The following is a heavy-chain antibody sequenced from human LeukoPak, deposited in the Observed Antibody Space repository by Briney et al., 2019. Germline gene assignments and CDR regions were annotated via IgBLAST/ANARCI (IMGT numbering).Heavy chain of an antibody. Sequence: SETLSLTCTVSGGSISSYYWSWIRQPPGKGLEWIGYIYYSGSANYNPSLKSRVTISVDTSKNQFSLKLSSVTAADTAVYYCARGAAMGYWGQGTLVTVSS. J-gene: IGHJ4*02. D-gene: IGHD5-18*01. CDR3: ARGAAMGY. V-gene: IGHV4-59*01. CDR2: IYYSGSA. CDR1: GGSISSYY.